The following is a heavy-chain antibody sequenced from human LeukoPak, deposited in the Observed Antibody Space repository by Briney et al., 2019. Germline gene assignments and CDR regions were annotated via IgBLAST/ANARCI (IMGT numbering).Heavy chain of an antibody. J-gene: IGHJ6*03. V-gene: IGHV4-39*07. D-gene: IGHD5-12*01. CDR1: GGSISSSSYY. CDR2: IYYSGST. CDR3: AIHSGYDPYYYYYYMDV. Sequence: SETLSLTCTVSGGSISSSSYYWGWIRQPPGKGLEWVGSIYYSGSTYYNPSLKSRVTISVDTSKNQFSLKLSSVTAADTAVYYCAIHSGYDPYYYYYYMDVWGKGTTVTVSS.